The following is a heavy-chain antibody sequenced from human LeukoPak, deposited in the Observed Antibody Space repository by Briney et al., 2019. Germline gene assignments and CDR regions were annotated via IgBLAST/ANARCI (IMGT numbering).Heavy chain of an antibody. CDR1: GFSVGSNY. D-gene: IGHD1-26*01. CDR2: IYSDGST. Sequence: PGGSLRLSCAASGFSVGSNYMTWVRQAPGKGLEWVSLIYSDGSTFYADSVKGRFTISRDNSKNTVYLQMNSLRSEDTAVYYCARESGSYSQYFDYWGQGTLVTVSS. V-gene: IGHV3-53*01. CDR3: ARESGSYSQYFDY. J-gene: IGHJ4*02.